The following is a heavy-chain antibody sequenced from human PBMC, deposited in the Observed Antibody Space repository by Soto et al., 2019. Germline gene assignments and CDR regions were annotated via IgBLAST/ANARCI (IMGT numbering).Heavy chain of an antibody. CDR2: IHPGDSDT. J-gene: IGHJ5*02. CDR3: ARHNRYSSTWFEGWFDP. V-gene: IGHV5-51*03. Sequence: EVQLVPSGAEVKKAGESLKISCQGSGYSFTNYWVGWVRQIPGRGLEWMGIIHPGDSDTRYSPFFQGQVTISADKSISTAYLQWSSLKASDTAMYYCARHNRYSSTWFEGWFDPWGQGTLDSVSS. CDR1: GYSFTNYW. D-gene: IGHD6-13*01.